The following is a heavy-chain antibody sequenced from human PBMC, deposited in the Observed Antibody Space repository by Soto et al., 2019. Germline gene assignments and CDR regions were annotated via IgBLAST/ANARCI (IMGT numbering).Heavy chain of an antibody. D-gene: IGHD6-19*01. V-gene: IGHV3-11*01. J-gene: IGHJ4*02. CDR3: AKDRASGWPFDY. CDR2: ISSSGSTI. CDR1: GFTFSDYY. Sequence: GGSLRLSCAASGFTFSDYYMSWIRQAPGKGLEWVSYISSSGSTIYYADSVKGRFTISRDNSKNTLYLQMNSLRAEDTAVYYCAKDRASGWPFDYWGQGTLVTVSS.